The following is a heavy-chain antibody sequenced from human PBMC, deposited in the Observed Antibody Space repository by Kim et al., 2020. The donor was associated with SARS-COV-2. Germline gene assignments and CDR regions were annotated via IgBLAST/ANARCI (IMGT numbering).Heavy chain of an antibody. CDR3: VRGEAATYDFWRGYHYFFDY. CDR2: INWNGGRT. Sequence: GGSLRLSCEVSGFTFDDYGMNWVRQVPGKGLEWVGNINWNGGRTTYAESVRGRFTISRDNSKNSLHLLMEGLRAEDSALYYCVRGEAATYDFWRGYHYFFDYWGQGVLVSVSS. J-gene: IGHJ4*02. V-gene: IGHV3-20*04. D-gene: IGHD3-3*01. CDR1: GFTFDDYG.